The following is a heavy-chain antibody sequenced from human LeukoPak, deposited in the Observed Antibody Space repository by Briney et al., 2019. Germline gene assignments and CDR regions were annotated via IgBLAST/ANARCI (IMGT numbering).Heavy chain of an antibody. V-gene: IGHV3-23*01. CDR3: VRSADRCSSSSCYPFI. CDR2: ISGRGSTT. J-gene: IGHJ4*02. Sequence: GGSLRLSCAASGFIFSDYAMTWVRQAPGKGLEWISAISGRGSTTWYADSVKGRFTISRDNSKNTLYLQMNSLRAEDRAVYYCVRSADRCSSSSCYPFIWGQGTLVTVSS. D-gene: IGHD2-2*01. CDR1: GFIFSDYA.